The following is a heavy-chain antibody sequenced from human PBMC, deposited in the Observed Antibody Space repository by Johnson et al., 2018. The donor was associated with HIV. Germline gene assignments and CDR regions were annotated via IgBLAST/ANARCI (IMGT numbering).Heavy chain of an antibody. CDR3: ARDLAVRSGWYAFDI. CDR1: GFTFSSYG. D-gene: IGHD6-13*01. CDR2: IRYDGSNK. V-gene: IGHV3-30*02. Sequence: QVQLVESGGGVVQPGGSLRLSCAASGFTFSSYGMHWVRQAPGQGLEWVAFIRYDGSNKYYADSVKGRFTISRYNSKNTLYLQMNSLRADDTAVYYCARDLAVRSGWYAFDIWGQGTMVTVSS. J-gene: IGHJ3*02.